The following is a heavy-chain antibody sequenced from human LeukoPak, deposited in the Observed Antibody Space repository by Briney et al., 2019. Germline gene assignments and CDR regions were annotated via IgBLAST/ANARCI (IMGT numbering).Heavy chain of an antibody. Sequence: GGSLRLSCAASGFTFSSYGMHWVRQAPGKGREWVAFIRYDGSNKYYADSVKGRFTIYRDNSKNTLYLQMNSLRAEDTAVYYCAKDSGGYSYGLAFDYWGQGTLVTVSS. V-gene: IGHV3-30*02. CDR1: GFTFSSYG. CDR3: AKDSGGYSYGLAFDY. CDR2: IRYDGSNK. J-gene: IGHJ4*02. D-gene: IGHD5-18*01.